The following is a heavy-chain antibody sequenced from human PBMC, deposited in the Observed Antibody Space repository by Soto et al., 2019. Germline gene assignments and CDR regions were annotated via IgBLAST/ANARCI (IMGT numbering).Heavy chain of an antibody. Sequence: PSETLSLTCTVSGGSISSYYWSWIRQPPGKGLEWIGYIYYSGSTNYNPSLKSRVTISVDTSKNQFSLKLSSVTAADTAVYYCARDILIAAAGTAHNWFDPWGQGTLVTVSS. J-gene: IGHJ5*02. CDR1: GGSISSYY. V-gene: IGHV4-59*12. CDR2: IYYSGST. D-gene: IGHD6-13*01. CDR3: ARDILIAAAGTAHNWFDP.